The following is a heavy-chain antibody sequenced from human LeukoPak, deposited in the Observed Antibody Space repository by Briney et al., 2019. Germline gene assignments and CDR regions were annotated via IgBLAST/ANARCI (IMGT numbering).Heavy chain of an antibody. J-gene: IGHJ6*02. CDR1: GGTFSSYA. V-gene: IGHV1-69*04. CDR3: ARDRIAVAGTESIYYYFGMDV. D-gene: IGHD6-19*01. CDR2: IIPILGIA. Sequence: GAAVKLSCTASGGTFSSYAISWVRQAPGQGLEWMGRIIPILGIANYAQKFQGRVTITADQCTSTAYMELSSLRTEDTAVYYCARDRIAVAGTESIYYYFGMDVWGQKTAV.